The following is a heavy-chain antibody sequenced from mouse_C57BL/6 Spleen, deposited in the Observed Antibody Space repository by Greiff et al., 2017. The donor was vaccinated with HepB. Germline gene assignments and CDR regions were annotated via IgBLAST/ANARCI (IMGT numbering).Heavy chain of an antibody. CDR3: ARSDYYGSSYGWFAY. CDR2: IYPGSGST. CDR1: GYTFTSYW. V-gene: IGHV1-55*01. Sequence: VQLQQPGAELVKPGASVKMSCKASGYTFTSYWMTWVKQRPGQGLEWIGDIYPGSGSTNYNEKFKSKATLTVDTSSSTAYMQLSSLTSEDSAVYYCARSDYYGSSYGWFAYWGQGTLVTVSA. J-gene: IGHJ3*01. D-gene: IGHD1-1*01.